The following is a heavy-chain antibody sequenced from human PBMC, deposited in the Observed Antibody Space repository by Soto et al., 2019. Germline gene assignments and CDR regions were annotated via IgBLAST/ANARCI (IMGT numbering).Heavy chain of an antibody. V-gene: IGHV2-5*02. CDR2: IYWDNDK. Sequence: SGPTLVNPTQTLTLTCTFSGFSLNAGGLGVGWIRQPPGKAQEWLALIYWDNDKRYSPSLMSRLTITKDTSKNQVVLTMTNMDPVDAATYYCVHSRCGGDCLQSYSSHYYYGMDVWGQGTTVTVS. CDR3: VHSRCGGDCLQSYSSHYYYGMDV. D-gene: IGHD2-21*02. CDR1: GFSLNAGGLG. J-gene: IGHJ6*02.